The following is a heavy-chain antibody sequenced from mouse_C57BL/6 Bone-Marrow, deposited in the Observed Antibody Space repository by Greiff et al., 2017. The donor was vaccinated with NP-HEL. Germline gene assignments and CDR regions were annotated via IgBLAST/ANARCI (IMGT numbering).Heavy chain of an antibody. Sequence: VQLQQSGPELVQPGASVKIPCKASGYTFTDYNMDWVKQSHGKSLEWIGDINPNNGGTIYNQKFKGKATLTVDKSSSTAYMELRSLTSEDTAVYYCARLDYYGSSYWYFDVWGTGTTVTVSS. V-gene: IGHV1-18*01. CDR1: GYTFTDYN. CDR2: INPNNGGT. CDR3: ARLDYYGSSYWYFDV. J-gene: IGHJ1*03. D-gene: IGHD1-1*01.